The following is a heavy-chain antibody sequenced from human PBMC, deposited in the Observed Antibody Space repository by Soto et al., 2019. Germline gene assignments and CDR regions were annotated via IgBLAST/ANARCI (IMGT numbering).Heavy chain of an antibody. J-gene: IGHJ6*02. D-gene: IGHD5-18*01. CDR2: IIPIFGTA. CDR1: GGTFSSYA. Sequence: ASVKVSCKASGGTFSSYAISWVRQAPGQGLEWMGGIIPIFGTANYAQKFQGRVTITADESTSTAYMELSSLRSEDTAVYYCRYSYGYSTLYYYYGMDVWGQGTTVTVSS. CDR3: RYSYGYSTLYYYYGMDV. V-gene: IGHV1-69*13.